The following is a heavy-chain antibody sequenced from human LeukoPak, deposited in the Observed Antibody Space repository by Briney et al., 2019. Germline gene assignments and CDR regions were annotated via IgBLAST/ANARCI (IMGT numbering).Heavy chain of an antibody. Sequence: SETLSLTCTVSGGPSSSYSWGWIRHPPGKGLGWIGNPYTIGKPNYNPSLKRRVTISLDTSKNQFSLKLSSVPAADTAVYYCARLYSYDCSGGSCYGNYYYYYMDVWGKGTTVTVSS. CDR3: ARLYSYDCSGGSCYGNYYYYYMDV. V-gene: IGHV4-4*08. D-gene: IGHD2-15*01. CDR1: GGPSSSYS. J-gene: IGHJ6*03. CDR2: PYTIGKP.